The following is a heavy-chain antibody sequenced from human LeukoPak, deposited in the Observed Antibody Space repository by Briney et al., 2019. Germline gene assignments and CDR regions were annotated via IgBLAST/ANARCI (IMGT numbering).Heavy chain of an antibody. CDR3: ARHESIVGAIVDAFDI. D-gene: IGHD1-26*01. CDR1: GGSISSSSYY. CDR2: IYYSGST. V-gene: IGHV4-39*01. Sequence: SETLSLTCTVSGGSISSSSYYWGWIRQPPGKGLEWIGSIYYSGSTYYNPSLKSRVTISVDTSKNQFSLKLSSVTAADTAVYYCARHESIVGAIVDAFDIWGQGTMVTVSS. J-gene: IGHJ3*02.